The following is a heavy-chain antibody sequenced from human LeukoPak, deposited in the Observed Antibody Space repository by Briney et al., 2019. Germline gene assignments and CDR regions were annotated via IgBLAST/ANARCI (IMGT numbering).Heavy chain of an antibody. J-gene: IGHJ6*02. Sequence: PETLSLTCTVSGGSISSYYWSWIRQPPGKGLEWIGYIYYSGSTNYNPSLKSRVTISVDTSKNQFSLKLSSVTAADTAVYYCARAGPYYDSSGYYYYYGMDVWGQGTTVTVSS. CDR3: ARAGPYYDSSGYYYYYGMDV. V-gene: IGHV4-59*01. CDR2: IYYSGST. CDR1: GGSISSYY. D-gene: IGHD3-22*01.